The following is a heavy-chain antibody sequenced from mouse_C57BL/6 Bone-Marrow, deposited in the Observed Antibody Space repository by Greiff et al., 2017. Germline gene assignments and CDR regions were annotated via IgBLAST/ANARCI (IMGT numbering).Heavy chain of an antibody. Sequence: LQESGAELARPGASVKLSCKASGYTFTSYGISWVKQRTGQGLEWIGEIYPRSGNTYYNEKFKGKATLTADKSSSTAYMELRSLTSEDSAVYFCARWGTTVDFAYWGQGTLVTVSA. CDR3: ARWGTTVDFAY. CDR2: IYPRSGNT. V-gene: IGHV1-81*01. CDR1: GYTFTSYG. D-gene: IGHD1-1*01. J-gene: IGHJ3*01.